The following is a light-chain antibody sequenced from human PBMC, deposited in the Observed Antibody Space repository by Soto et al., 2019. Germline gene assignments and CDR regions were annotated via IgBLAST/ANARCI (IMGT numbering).Light chain of an antibody. V-gene: IGKV3-20*01. CDR1: QSVSSNY. J-gene: IGKJ4*01. CDR3: PQYCSSPLT. Sequence: EIVLTQSPGTLSLSPGERATLSYRASQSVSSNYLAWYHQKPGQAPRLLLYGASSRATGIPDRCSGSGSGADFTLTISRLETEDFAVYDCPQYCSSPLTFGGGTKVEVK. CDR2: GAS.